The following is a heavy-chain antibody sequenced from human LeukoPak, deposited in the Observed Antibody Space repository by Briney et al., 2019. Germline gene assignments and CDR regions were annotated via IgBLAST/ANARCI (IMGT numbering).Heavy chain of an antibody. D-gene: IGHD3-10*01. Sequence: GGSLRLSCAASGFTFSSYSMNWVRQAPGKGLEWVSYISSSSSTIYYADSVKGRFTISRDNAKNSLYLQMNSLRAEDTAVYYCARGGIRFYYGSGIQNWFDPWGQGTLVTVSS. J-gene: IGHJ5*02. CDR1: GFTFSSYS. V-gene: IGHV3-48*01. CDR2: ISSSSSTI. CDR3: ARGGIRFYYGSGIQNWFDP.